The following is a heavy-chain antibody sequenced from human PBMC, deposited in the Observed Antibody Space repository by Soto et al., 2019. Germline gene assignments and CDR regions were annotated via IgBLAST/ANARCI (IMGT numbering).Heavy chain of an antibody. CDR1: GFTFSDYY. CDR3: ARVRFYASGSSINLFDP. CDR2: ISSSGSTI. V-gene: IGHV3-11*01. Sequence: PGGSLRLSCAASGFTFSDYYMSWIRQAPGKGLEWVSYISSSGSTIYYADSVKGRFTISRDNAKNSLYLQMNSLRAEDTAVYYCARVRFYASGSSINLFDPWGQGTLVTVSS. J-gene: IGHJ5*02. D-gene: IGHD3-10*01.